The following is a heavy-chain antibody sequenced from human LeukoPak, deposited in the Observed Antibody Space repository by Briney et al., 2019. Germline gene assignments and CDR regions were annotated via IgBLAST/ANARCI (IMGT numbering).Heavy chain of an antibody. CDR1: GFPFSSYV. CDR2: ISGSGGST. D-gene: IGHD3-22*01. Sequence: GGSLRLSCAGSGFPFSSYVMSWARQAPGKGLEWVSAISGSGGSTYYADSVKGRFTISRDNSKNTLYLQMNSLRAEDTAVYYCAKGAFLLYDSSGYYPFDPWGQGTLVTVSS. V-gene: IGHV3-23*01. J-gene: IGHJ5*02. CDR3: AKGAFLLYDSSGYYPFDP.